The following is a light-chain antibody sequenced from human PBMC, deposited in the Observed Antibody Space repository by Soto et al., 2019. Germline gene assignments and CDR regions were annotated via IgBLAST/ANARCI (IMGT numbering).Light chain of an antibody. V-gene: IGLV1-44*01. CDR3: AAWDDSLNGLYV. CDR2: SNN. J-gene: IGLJ1*01. CDR1: ISNIGSNT. Sequence: QCLLTQPPSASGTPGQRFTISCSGSISNIGSNTVNWYQQLPGTAPKLLIYSNNQRPSGVPDRFSGSKSGTSASLAISGLQSEHEADYYCAAWDDSLNGLYVFGTGTKVT.